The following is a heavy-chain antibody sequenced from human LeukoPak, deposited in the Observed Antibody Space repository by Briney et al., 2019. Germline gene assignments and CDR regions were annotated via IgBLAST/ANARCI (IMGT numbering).Heavy chain of an antibody. J-gene: IGHJ4*02. CDR3: ARTDDYGDSGGSGVYSAFDY. CDR2: IRTSSSYI. Sequence: GGSLRLSCAASGFTFSKYIMNWVRQAPGKGLEWVSSIRTSSSYIYYADSVKGRFTISRNNAKNSLYLQMNSLRAEDTAIYYCARTDDYGDSGGSGVYSAFDYWGQGTLVTGSS. D-gene: IGHD4-17*01. V-gene: IGHV3-21*01. CDR1: GFTFSKYI.